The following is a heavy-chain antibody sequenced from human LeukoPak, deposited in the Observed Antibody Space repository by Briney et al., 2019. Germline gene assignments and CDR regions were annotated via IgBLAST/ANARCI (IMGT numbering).Heavy chain of an antibody. CDR3: ARHGSGRYYPAEGRVDY. V-gene: IGHV1-46*03. D-gene: IGHD3-10*01. CDR2: INPSVGGT. J-gene: IGHJ4*02. Sequence: ASVKVSCKAFGYGFTSYYIHWVRQAPGQGLEWMGIINPSVGGTTYARKFQGRVTMTRATSTSTVYMELGSLRSEDTAVYYCARHGSGRYYPAEGRVDYWGQGTLVTVSS. CDR1: GYGFTSYY.